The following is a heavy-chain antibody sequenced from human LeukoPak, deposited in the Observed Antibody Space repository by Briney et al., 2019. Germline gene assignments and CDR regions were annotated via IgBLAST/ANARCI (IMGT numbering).Heavy chain of an antibody. V-gene: IGHV4-59*10. CDR1: GGSFSGYY. CDR3: ARSVRGAMSGYYYYMDV. CDR2: IYTSGST. Sequence: KPSETLSLTCAVYGGSFSGYYWSWIRQPAGKGLEWIGRIYTSGSTNYNPSLKSRVTISVDTSKNQFSLKLGSVTAADTAVYYCARSVRGAMSGYYYYMDVWGKGTTVTISS. D-gene: IGHD3-10*01. J-gene: IGHJ6*03.